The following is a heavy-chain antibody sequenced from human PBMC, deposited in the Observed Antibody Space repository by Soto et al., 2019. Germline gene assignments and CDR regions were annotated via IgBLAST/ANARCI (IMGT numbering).Heavy chain of an antibody. V-gene: IGHV4-39*01. CDR1: GGSISSSSYY. Sequence: SETLSLTCTVSGGSISSSSYYWGWIRQPPGKGLEWIGSIYYSGSTYYNPSLKSRVTISVDTSKNQFSLKLSSVTAADTAVYYCARLPGGYCITPQICDYWGQGILVTVSS. CDR3: ARLPGGYCITPQICDY. J-gene: IGHJ4*02. CDR2: IYYSGST. D-gene: IGHD2-15*01.